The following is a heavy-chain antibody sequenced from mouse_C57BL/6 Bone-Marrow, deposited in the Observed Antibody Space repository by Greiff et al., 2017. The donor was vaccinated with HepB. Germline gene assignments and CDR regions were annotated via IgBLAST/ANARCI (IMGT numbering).Heavy chain of an antibody. V-gene: IGHV1-50*01. J-gene: IGHJ1*03. CDR1: GYTFTSYW. CDR3: ARCWYFDV. CDR2: IDPSDSYT. Sequence: QVQLQQPGAELVKPGASVKLSCKASGYTFTSYWMQWVKQRPGQGLEWIGEIDPSDSYTNYNQKFKGKATLTVDTSPSTAYMQLSSLTSEDSAVYYCARCWYFDVLGTGTTVTVSS.